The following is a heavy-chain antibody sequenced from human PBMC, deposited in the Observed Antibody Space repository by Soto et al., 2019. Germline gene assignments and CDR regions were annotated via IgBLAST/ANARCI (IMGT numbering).Heavy chain of an antibody. Sequence: SGKVSCKASGDTFSGYPINWVRQAPGEGLEWMGRIIPVIGTTNDAQRFEGRVTFTADESTNTAYMELRGLLSGDTAVYYCARDGGFGELKYWGPGTLVTVS. CDR1: GDTFSGYP. D-gene: IGHD3-10*01. V-gene: IGHV1-69*11. CDR2: IIPVIGTT. J-gene: IGHJ4*02. CDR3: ARDGGFGELKY.